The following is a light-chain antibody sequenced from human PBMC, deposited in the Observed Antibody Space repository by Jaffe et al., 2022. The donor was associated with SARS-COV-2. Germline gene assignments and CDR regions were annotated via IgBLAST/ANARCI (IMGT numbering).Light chain of an antibody. CDR1: SGSVSTDYY. J-gene: IGLJ3*02. CDR2: NTY. V-gene: IGLV8-61*01. CDR3: VLYMGNGIWV. Sequence: QTVVTQEPSVSVSPGGTVTLTCGLSSGSVSTDYYPSWFQQTPGQAPRRLIYNTYTRSSGVPDRFAGSILGNRAALFITGAQADDECDYYCVLYMGNGIWVFGGGTRVTVL.